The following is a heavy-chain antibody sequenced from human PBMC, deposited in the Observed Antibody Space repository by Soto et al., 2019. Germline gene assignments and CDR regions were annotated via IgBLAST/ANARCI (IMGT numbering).Heavy chain of an antibody. Sequence: ASGKVSCKVSGYTLTELSMHWVRQAPGKGLEWMGGFDPEDGETIYAQKFQGRVTMTEDTSTDTAYMELSSLRSEDTAVYYCATVRYFDWPRGYWFDPWGQGTLVTVSS. CDR3: ATVRYFDWPRGYWFDP. D-gene: IGHD3-9*01. V-gene: IGHV1-24*01. CDR1: GYTLTELS. J-gene: IGHJ5*02. CDR2: FDPEDGET.